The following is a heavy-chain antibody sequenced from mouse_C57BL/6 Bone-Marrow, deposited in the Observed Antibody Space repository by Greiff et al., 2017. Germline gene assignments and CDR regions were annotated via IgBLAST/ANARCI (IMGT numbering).Heavy chain of an antibody. Sequence: EVQGVESGGGLVQPGGSLKLSCAASGFTFSDYYMYWVRQTPEKRLEWVAYISNGGGSTYYPDTVKGRFTISRDNAKNTLYLQMSRLKSEDTAMYYCARHKHSTPWYFDVWGTGTTVTVSS. D-gene: IGHD2-5*01. J-gene: IGHJ1*03. CDR2: ISNGGGST. V-gene: IGHV5-12*01. CDR3: ARHKHSTPWYFDV. CDR1: GFTFSDYY.